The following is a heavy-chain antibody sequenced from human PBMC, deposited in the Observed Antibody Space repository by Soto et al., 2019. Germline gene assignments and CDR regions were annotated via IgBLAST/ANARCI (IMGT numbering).Heavy chain of an antibody. CDR1: GGTFSSYA. D-gene: IGHD1-26*01. CDR2: IIPIFGTA. V-gene: IGHV1-69*01. Sequence: PVKVSCKAPGGTFSSYAISWVLQAPGQGLEWMGGIIPIFGTANYAQKFQGRVTITADESTSTAYMELWSQRSEDMAVYYCATYSGSYYYYGRGVCGRESTGTV. CDR3: ATYSGSYYYYGRGV. J-gene: IGHJ6*01.